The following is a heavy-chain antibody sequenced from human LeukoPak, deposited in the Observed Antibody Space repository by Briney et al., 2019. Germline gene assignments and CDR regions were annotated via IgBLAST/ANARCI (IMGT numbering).Heavy chain of an antibody. CDR3: ARDPRAYGEGLFDY. CDR1: VFTFSSYA. Sequence: PGRSLRLSCAASVFTFSSYAMRWVRQAPGEGLGRVSVISYDGSNKYYADSVKGRFTISRDNSKNTLYLQMNSLRAEDTAVYYCARDPRAYGEGLFDYWGQGTLVTVSS. J-gene: IGHJ4*02. D-gene: IGHD4-17*01. V-gene: IGHV3-30-3*01. CDR2: ISYDGSNK.